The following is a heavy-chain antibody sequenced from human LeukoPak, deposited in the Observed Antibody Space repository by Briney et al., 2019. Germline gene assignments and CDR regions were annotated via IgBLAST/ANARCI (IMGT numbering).Heavy chain of an antibody. J-gene: IGHJ4*02. D-gene: IGHD1-1*01. Sequence: PGESLKISCEASGFNFTTYWIAWVRQMPGKGLEWMGIIYPGDSDTRYSPSFQGQVTISADKSISSTYLQWSSLKASDTAMYYCARQSGSGTTFGYWGQGTLVTVSS. CDR1: GFNFTTYW. CDR2: IYPGDSDT. V-gene: IGHV5-51*01. CDR3: ARQSGSGTTFGY.